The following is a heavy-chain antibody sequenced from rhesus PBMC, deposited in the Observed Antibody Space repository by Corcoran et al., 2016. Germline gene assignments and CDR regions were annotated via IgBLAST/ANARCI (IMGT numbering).Heavy chain of an antibody. CDR2: ISGNSETT. V-gene: IGHV4-147*01. CDR3: ARDAISLDV. Sequence: QVQLQESGPGLVKPSETLPLTCAVSGASLYGHYWTWIRQSPGKGLEWIGYISGNSETTSYNPSLGGRVTISKDTSQNQFSLMLTSVTAADTAVYYCARDAISLDVWGRGVLVTVSS. J-gene: IGHJ5-2*02. CDR1: GASLYGHY.